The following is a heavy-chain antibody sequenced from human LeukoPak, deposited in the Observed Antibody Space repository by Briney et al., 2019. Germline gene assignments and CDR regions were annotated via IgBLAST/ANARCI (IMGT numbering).Heavy chain of an antibody. CDR2: IYYDGSNK. Sequence: GGSLSLSCAASGCTFSSYAMHWIRQAPGKGLEWMAVIYYDGSNKYYADSDKGRFTISRDNSKNTLYLQMNSLRAEDTAVYYCARVELVVVTAWAAFDIWGQGTMVTVSS. J-gene: IGHJ3*02. D-gene: IGHD2-21*02. CDR1: GCTFSSYA. CDR3: ARVELVVVTAWAAFDI. V-gene: IGHV3-30-3*01.